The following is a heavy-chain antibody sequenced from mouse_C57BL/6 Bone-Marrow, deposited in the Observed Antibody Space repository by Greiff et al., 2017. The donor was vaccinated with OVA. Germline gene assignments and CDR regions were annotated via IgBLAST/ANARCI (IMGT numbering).Heavy chain of an antibody. D-gene: IGHD1-1*01. CDR3: AVLPGFDY. V-gene: IGHV1-69*01. Sequence: QVQLKQPGAELVMPGASVKLSCKASGYTFTSYWMHWVKQRPGQGLEWIGEIDPSDSYTNYNQKFKGKSTLTVDKSSSTAYMQLSSLTSEDSAVYYCAVLPGFDYWGQGTTLTVSS. J-gene: IGHJ2*01. CDR1: GYTFTSYW. CDR2: IDPSDSYT.